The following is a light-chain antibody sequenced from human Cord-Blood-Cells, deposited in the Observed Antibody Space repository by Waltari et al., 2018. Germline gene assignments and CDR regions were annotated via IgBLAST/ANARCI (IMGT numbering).Light chain of an antibody. CDR2: QDS. Sequence: SYELTQPPSVSVSPGQTASITCSGDKLGDNYACWYQQKPGQSPVLVIYQDSKRPSGIPERFSGSNSGNTATLTISGTQAMDEDDYYCQAWDSSTYVFGTGTKVTVL. J-gene: IGLJ1*01. CDR1: KLGDNY. V-gene: IGLV3-1*01. CDR3: QAWDSSTYV.